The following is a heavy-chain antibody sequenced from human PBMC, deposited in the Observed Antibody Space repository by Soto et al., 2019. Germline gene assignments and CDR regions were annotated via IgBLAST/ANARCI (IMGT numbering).Heavy chain of an antibody. Sequence: EVQLVESGGGLVQPGGSLRLSCAASGFSVSKTYMTWVRQAPGKGLEWVSLIYGGGTTYHADSVKGRFSTSRDNSENTLFLQMNSLRAEDTAVYFCARGGSSGTYYAHWNFDLWGRGTLVTVSS. V-gene: IGHV3-66*01. J-gene: IGHJ2*01. CDR3: ARGGSSGTYYAHWNFDL. CDR2: IYGGGTT. CDR1: GFSVSKTY. D-gene: IGHD3-10*01.